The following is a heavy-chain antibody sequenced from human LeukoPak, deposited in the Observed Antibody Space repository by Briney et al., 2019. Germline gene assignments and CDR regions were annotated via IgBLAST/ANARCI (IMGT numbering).Heavy chain of an antibody. CDR1: GFTFGDYA. CDR2: INWKSNNI. CDR3: ARDRAGYFYAMDV. D-gene: IGHD6-13*01. Sequence: GRSLRLSCAASGFTFGDYAMHWVRQAPGKGLEWVSGINWKSNNIGYADSVKGRFTISRDNAKNSLYLQMNSLRTEDTTLYYCARDRAGYFYAMDVWGQGTSVTVSS. J-gene: IGHJ6*02. V-gene: IGHV3-9*01.